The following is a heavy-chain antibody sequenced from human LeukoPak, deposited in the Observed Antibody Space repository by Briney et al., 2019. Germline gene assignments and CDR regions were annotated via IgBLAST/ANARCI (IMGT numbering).Heavy chain of an antibody. Sequence: SENLSLTCTVSGGSIRNYYWSWIRQPPGKGLEWIGYIYYSGSTNYNPSLKSRVTISVDTSKNQFSLKLSSVTAADTAVYYCARVGSTILYYYYMDVWGKGTTVTVSS. CDR3: ARVGSTILYYYYMDV. D-gene: IGHD3-3*01. CDR1: GGSIRNYY. V-gene: IGHV4-59*01. CDR2: IYYSGST. J-gene: IGHJ6*03.